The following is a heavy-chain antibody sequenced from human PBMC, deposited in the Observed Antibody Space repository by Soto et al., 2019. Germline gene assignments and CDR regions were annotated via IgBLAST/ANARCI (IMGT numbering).Heavy chain of an antibody. Sequence: GAPRLSCVASGGTFSSYGMTWVRRAPGKGLEWVSGISGSGGITYYADSVKGRFTISRDNSKNRLFLQMNSLRAEETAVYYCARASGSRHYYGMDVWGQGTTVTVSS. CDR2: ISGSGGIT. D-gene: IGHD1-26*01. J-gene: IGHJ6*02. CDR3: ARASGSRHYYGMDV. CDR1: GGTFSSYG. V-gene: IGHV3-23*01.